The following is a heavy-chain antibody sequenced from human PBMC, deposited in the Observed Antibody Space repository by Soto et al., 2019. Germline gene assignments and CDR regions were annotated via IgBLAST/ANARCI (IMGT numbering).Heavy chain of an antibody. D-gene: IGHD3-16*02. V-gene: IGHV1-46*03. Sequence: QVQLVQSGAEVKKPGASVKVSCKASGYTFTSYYMHWVRQAPGQGLEWMGIINPSGGSTSYAQKFQGRATMTRDTSTSTVYMELSSLRSEDTAVYYCARDYYDYIWGSYRYSGGWFDPWGQGTLVTVSS. CDR2: INPSGGST. CDR3: ARDYYDYIWGSYRYSGGWFDP. CDR1: GYTFTSYY. J-gene: IGHJ5*02.